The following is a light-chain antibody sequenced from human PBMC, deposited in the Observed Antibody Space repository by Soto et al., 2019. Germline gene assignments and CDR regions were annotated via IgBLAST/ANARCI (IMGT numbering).Light chain of an antibody. CDR2: DAS. V-gene: IGKV1-5*01. CDR3: QQYNSYPCT. Sequence: DIQITQSPSTLSASVGDRVTITCLASQSISSWLAWYQQKPGKGHKHLIYDASSLESGVPSRFRGSGCGTEFTLTISSQQPDEFATYYCQQYNSYPCTSDQGTKVEIK. CDR1: QSISSW. J-gene: IGKJ1*01.